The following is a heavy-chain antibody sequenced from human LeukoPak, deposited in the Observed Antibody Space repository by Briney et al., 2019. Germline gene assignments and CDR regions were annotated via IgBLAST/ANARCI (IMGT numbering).Heavy chain of an antibody. CDR3: AKRHSSSSAGPRDAFDI. CDR1: GFTFSSYS. Sequence: GGSLRLSCAASGFTFSSYSMNWVRQAPGKGLEWVSSISSSSSYIYYADSVKGRFTISRDNAKNSLYLQMNSLRAEDTAVYYCAKRHSSSSAGPRDAFDIWGQGTMVTVSS. CDR2: ISSSSSYI. D-gene: IGHD6-6*01. J-gene: IGHJ3*02. V-gene: IGHV3-21*04.